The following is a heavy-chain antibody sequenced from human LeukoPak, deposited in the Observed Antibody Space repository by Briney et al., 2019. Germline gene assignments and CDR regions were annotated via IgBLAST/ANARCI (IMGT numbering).Heavy chain of an antibody. CDR3: ARGTEIWSMPAAVNYFNC. D-gene: IGHD2-2*01. CDR2: IIPIFGTA. Sequence: SVKVSCKASGATITSYAISWVRQATGQGHDWMGRIIPIFGTANYAQKFRGRATITPDAPTHTAYIELSSLRSEDTAVYYCARGTEIWSMPAAVNYFNCWGQGTLVTASS. J-gene: IGHJ4*02. CDR1: GATITSYA. V-gene: IGHV1-69*15.